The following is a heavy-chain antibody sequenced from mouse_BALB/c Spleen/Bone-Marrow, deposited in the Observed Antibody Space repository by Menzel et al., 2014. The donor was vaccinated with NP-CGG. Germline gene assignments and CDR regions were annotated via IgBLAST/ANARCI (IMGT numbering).Heavy chain of an antibody. CDR1: GFTFSSFG. D-gene: IGHD2-14*01. Sequence: EVKVVESGGGLVQPGGSRKLSCAASGFTFSSFGMHWVRQAPEKGLEWVAYISSGSSTIYYADTVKGRFTISRDNPKNTLLLQMTSLRPEDTAMYYCARDRYDEYFDVWGAGTTVTVSS. CDR2: ISSGSSTI. V-gene: IGHV5-17*02. CDR3: ARDRYDEYFDV. J-gene: IGHJ1*01.